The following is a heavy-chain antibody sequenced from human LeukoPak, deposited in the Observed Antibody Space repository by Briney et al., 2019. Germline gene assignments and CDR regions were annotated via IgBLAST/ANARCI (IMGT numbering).Heavy chain of an antibody. CDR1: GFTFNNHW. V-gene: IGHV3-7*03. Sequence: PGGSLRLSCVVSGFTFNNHWMSWVRQAPGKGPEWVATIKTDGSEKYYVDSVEGRFTISRDNSKNTLYLQMNSLRADDTAVYYCAKDKGGVYDFRGIDHWGQGTLVTVSS. CDR2: IKTDGSEK. CDR3: AKDKGGVYDFRGIDH. D-gene: IGHD5/OR15-5a*01. J-gene: IGHJ4*02.